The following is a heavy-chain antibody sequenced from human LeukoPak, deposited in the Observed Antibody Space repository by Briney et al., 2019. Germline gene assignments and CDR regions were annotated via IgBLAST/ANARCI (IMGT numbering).Heavy chain of an antibody. CDR2: IYFSGGT. Sequence: PSETLSLTCTVSGDSISSSNCYWGWIRQPPGKGLEWIGSIYFSGGTYYNASLKSRVTISVDTSKNQFSLKLSSVTAADTAVYYCAREKIGYYDGSGRGWFDPWGQGTLVTVSS. CDR3: AREKIGYYDGSGRGWFDP. D-gene: IGHD3-22*01. J-gene: IGHJ5*02. V-gene: IGHV4-39*02. CDR1: GDSISSSNCY.